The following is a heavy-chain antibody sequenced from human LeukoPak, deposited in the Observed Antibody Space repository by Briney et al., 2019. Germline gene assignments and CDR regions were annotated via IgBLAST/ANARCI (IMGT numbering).Heavy chain of an antibody. V-gene: IGHV3-23*01. D-gene: IGHD3-22*01. CDR3: ARGLEARYDSSGYYSNWFDH. CDR1: GFTFSSYA. Sequence: GGSLRLSCAASGFTFSSYAMNWVRQAPGKGLEWVSAFSGSGGSTYYADSVKGRFTISRDNSKNTLYLQMNSLRAEDTAVYYCARGLEARYDSSGYYSNWFDHWGQGTLVTVSS. CDR2: FSGSGGST. J-gene: IGHJ5*02.